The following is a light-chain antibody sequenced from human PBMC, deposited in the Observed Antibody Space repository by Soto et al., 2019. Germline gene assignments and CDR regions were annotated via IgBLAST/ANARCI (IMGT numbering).Light chain of an antibody. CDR2: DIS. CDR3: QQTYSIPS. Sequence: QLTQSPSSLSASVGDRVTITCRASQNIKNYLNWYQQKPGKAPKLLMYDISTLQAGVPSRFSGGSSGTDFTLTVSSLQPEDFATYYCQQTYSIPSFGGGTNVEIK. CDR1: QNIKNY. J-gene: IGKJ4*01. V-gene: IGKV1-39*01.